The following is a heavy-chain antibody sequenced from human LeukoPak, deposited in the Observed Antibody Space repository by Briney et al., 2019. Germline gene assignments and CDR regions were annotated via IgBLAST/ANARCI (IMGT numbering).Heavy chain of an antibody. V-gene: IGHV4-39*01. CDR3: ARSGGYSHPFDY. CDR1: GGSISSSSYY. D-gene: IGHD5-18*01. Sequence: PSETLSLTCTVSGGSISSSSYYWGWIRQPPGKGLEWIGSIYYSGSTYYNPSLKSRVTISVDTSKNQFSLKLSSVTAADTAVYYCARSGGYSHPFDYWGQGTLVTVSS. J-gene: IGHJ4*02. CDR2: IYYSGST.